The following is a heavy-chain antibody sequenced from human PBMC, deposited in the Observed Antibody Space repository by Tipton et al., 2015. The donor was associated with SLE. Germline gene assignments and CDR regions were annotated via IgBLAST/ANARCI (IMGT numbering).Heavy chain of an antibody. D-gene: IGHD4-23*01. CDR1: GGSISSGSYY. CDR3: ARSPSIYGGNSVYFQH. CDR2: IYTTGST. V-gene: IGHV4-61*09. Sequence: TLSLTCTVSGGSISSGSYYWTWIRQPAGEGLEWIGYIYTTGSTNHKPALKSRVTISVDTSKNQFSLKLSSVTAADTAVYYCARSPSIYGGNSVYFQHWGQGTLVTVPS. J-gene: IGHJ1*01.